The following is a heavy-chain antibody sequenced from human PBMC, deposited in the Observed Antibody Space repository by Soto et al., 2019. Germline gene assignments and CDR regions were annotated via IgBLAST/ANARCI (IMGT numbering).Heavy chain of an antibody. V-gene: IGHV3-48*01. CDR3: ARDLLPF. CDR1: GFTFSSYS. D-gene: IGHD1-26*01. J-gene: IGHJ4*02. CDR2: ISSSSTI. Sequence: GGSLRLSCAASGFTFSSYSMNWVRQAPGKGLEWVSYISSSSTIYYADSVKGRFTISRDNAKNSLYLQMNSLRAEDTAVYYCARDLLPFWGQGTLVTVSS.